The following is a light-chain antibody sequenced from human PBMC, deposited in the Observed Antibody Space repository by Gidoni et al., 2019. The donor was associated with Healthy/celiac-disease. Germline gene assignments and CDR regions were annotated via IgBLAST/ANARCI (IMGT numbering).Light chain of an antibody. J-gene: IGKJ1*01. CDR1: QSISSW. CDR3: QQYNIRAPRT. Sequence: DIQMTQSPSTLSASVGDRVTITCRASQSISSWLAWYQQKPGKAPKLLIYDASSLESGVPSRFSGSGSGTEFTLTISSLQPDDFATYYCQQYNIRAPRTFGQGTKVEIK. V-gene: IGKV1-5*01. CDR2: DAS.